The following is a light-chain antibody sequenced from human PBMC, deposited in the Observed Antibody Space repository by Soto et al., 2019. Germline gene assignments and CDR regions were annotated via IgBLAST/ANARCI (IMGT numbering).Light chain of an antibody. Sequence: DIQMTQSPSTLSASVGDRVTITCRASQSISSWLAWYQQKPGKAPKLLIYDASSLESGVTSRFSGSGSGTEFTLTISSLQPYDFATYYCQQYNSYLFTFGPGTKVDIK. J-gene: IGKJ3*01. CDR2: DAS. CDR3: QQYNSYLFT. CDR1: QSISSW. V-gene: IGKV1-5*01.